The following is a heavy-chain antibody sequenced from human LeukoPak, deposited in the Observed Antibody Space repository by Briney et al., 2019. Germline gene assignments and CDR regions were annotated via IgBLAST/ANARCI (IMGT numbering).Heavy chain of an antibody. J-gene: IGHJ4*02. V-gene: IGHV1-2*02. CDR2: MTPNSVAT. CDR3: ARALGGPYSSSPLDF. Sequence: ASVKVSCKASGYTFKDYFIHWVRQAPGQGLEWMGWMTPNSVATKYAQKFQGRVTMTKDTSINTAYMDLRRLRPDDTAVYYCARALGGPYSSSPLDFWGPGTLVSVSS. D-gene: IGHD3-22*01. CDR1: GYTFKDYF.